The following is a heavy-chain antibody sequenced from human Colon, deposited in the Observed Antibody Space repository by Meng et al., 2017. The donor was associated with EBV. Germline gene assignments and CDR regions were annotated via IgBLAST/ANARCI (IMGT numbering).Heavy chain of an antibody. J-gene: IGHJ4*02. Sequence: QVQWQEWGPGLVKPSGTLSLTCAVSGDSISNNWWSWVRQPPGKGLEWIGEIYHSGTTNYNPSLRSRVTISVDKSKNQFSLQLTSVTAADTAVYYCARNGDYNPGLYWGQGTLVTVSS. CDR2: IYHSGTT. D-gene: IGHD4-17*01. V-gene: IGHV4-4*02. CDR1: GDSISNNW. CDR3: ARNGDYNPGLY.